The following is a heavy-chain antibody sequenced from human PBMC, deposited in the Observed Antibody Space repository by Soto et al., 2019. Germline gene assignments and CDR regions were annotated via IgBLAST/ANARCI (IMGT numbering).Heavy chain of an antibody. CDR1: GYTFANYD. D-gene: IGHD4-17*01. J-gene: IGHJ4*02. V-gene: IGHV1-8*01. CDR3: ARGYARGDYQKDDY. Sequence: QVELVQSGAEVRKPGASVKVSCKASGYTFANYDINWVRQATGQGLAWMGWMNPNSGNTGYVQRFQGRVTMTRNTSISTAYMELSSLRSDDTAVYYCARGYARGDYQKDDYWGQGTLVTVSS. CDR2: MNPNSGNT.